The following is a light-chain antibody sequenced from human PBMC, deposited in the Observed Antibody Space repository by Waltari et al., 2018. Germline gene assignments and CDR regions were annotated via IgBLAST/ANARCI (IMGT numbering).Light chain of an antibody. J-gene: IGKJ2*01. CDR2: GAS. V-gene: IGKV3-20*01. CDR1: QSLTKRY. CDR3: QQYGSSIMYT. Sequence: VLTQSPGTLSLSPGESATLSCRASQSLTKRYLAWYQQKPGQAPRLVIYGASSRAAGIPDRFSGSGSGTDFTLTISRVEPEDFAVYYCQQYGSSIMYTFGQGTKLEIK.